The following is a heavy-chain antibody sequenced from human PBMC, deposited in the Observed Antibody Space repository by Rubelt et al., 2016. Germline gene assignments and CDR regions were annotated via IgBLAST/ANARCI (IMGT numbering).Heavy chain of an antibody. Sequence: QVQLQESGPGLVKPSETLSLTCTVSGGSISSSPYYWGWIRQPPGKGLEWIGSIYYSGSTNYNPSLKRQVTISVDTSKNQFSLKLSSVTAADTAVYYCARGLRSGGDYWGQGTLVTVSS. CDR3: ARGLRSGGDY. D-gene: IGHD1-26*01. V-gene: IGHV4-39*07. CDR2: IYYSGST. J-gene: IGHJ4*02. CDR1: GGSISSSPYY.